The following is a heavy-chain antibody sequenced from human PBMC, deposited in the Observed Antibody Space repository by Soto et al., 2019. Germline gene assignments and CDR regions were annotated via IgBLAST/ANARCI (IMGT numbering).Heavy chain of an antibody. V-gene: IGHV4-61*01. CDR2: IYYSGST. Sequence: KPSETLSLTCTVSGGSVSSGSYYWSWIRQPPGKGLEWIGYIYYSGSTNYNPSLKSRVTISVDTSKNQFSLKLSSVTAADTAVYYCASFIAARSLSAFDIWGQGTMVTVSS. J-gene: IGHJ3*02. CDR3: ASFIAARSLSAFDI. CDR1: GGSVSSGSYY. D-gene: IGHD6-6*01.